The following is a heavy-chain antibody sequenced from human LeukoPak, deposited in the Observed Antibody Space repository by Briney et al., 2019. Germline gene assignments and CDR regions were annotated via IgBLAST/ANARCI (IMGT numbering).Heavy chain of an antibody. D-gene: IGHD3-3*01. V-gene: IGHV3-23*01. CDR3: AKHTIFGVVCWFDP. CDR1: GFTFSSYA. Sequence: GGSLRLSCAASGFTFSSYAMSWVRQAPGEGLEWVSAISGSGGSTYYADSVKGRFTISRDNSKNTLYLQMNSLRAEDTAVYYCAKHTIFGVVCWFDPWGQGTLVTVSS. CDR2: ISGSGGST. J-gene: IGHJ5*02.